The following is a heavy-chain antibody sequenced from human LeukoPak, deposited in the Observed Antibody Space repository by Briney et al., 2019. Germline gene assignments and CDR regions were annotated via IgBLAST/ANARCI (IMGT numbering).Heavy chain of an antibody. CDR2: ISSSGTTI. CDR3: AREGSIYYYYGLDV. J-gene: IGHJ6*02. D-gene: IGHD2-15*01. CDR1: GFTFSSYE. V-gene: IGHV3-48*03. Sequence: PGGSLRLSCAASGFTFSSYEMNWVRQDPGKGLEWVSYISSSGTTIYYADSVKGRFTISRDNAKNSLFLQMNSLRGEDTAVYYCAREGSIYYYYGLDVWGPGTTVTVSS.